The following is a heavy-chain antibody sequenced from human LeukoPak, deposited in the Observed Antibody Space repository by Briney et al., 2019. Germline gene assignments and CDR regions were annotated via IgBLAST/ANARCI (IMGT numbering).Heavy chain of an antibody. J-gene: IGHJ4*02. D-gene: IGHD3-10*01. V-gene: IGHV3-48*02. CDR2: ISSSTSTI. Sequence: GGSLRLSCAASGFTFSSYSMNWVRQAPGKGLEWVSYISSSTSTIYYADSVKGRFTISRDNAKNSLYLQMNSLRDKDTAVYYCARGLGYYGSGSYYYFDYWGQGTLVTVSS. CDR3: ARGLGYYGSGSYYYFDY. CDR1: GFTFSSYS.